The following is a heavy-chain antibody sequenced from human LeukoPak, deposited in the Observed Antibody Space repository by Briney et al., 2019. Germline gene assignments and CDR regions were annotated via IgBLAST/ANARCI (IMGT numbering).Heavy chain of an antibody. CDR3: VREDTPATANY. CDR1: GFMFNNYA. CDR2: ISGGGDIT. Sequence: HTGVSLRLSCAASGFMFNNYAMSWVRQTPGKGLEWVSAISGGGDITYYADSVTGRFTISRDNSKDTLFLQMHSLRPGDTAVYYCVREDTPATANYWGQGTLVTISS. V-gene: IGHV3-23*01. J-gene: IGHJ4*02. D-gene: IGHD2-21*02.